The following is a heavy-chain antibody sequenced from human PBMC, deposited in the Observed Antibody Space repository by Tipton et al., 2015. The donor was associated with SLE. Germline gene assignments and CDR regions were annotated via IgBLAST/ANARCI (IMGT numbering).Heavy chain of an antibody. Sequence: LRLSCAVSGFSISNTYYWGWIRQPPGKGLEWIGSVYHDGRAFYNPTLKSRLTISVDTSNNEFSLKLSSVTAADTAVYFCARQDLGRAATLTFDIWGLGTLVTVSS. CDR2: VYHDGRA. D-gene: IGHD6-25*01. J-gene: IGHJ4*02. CDR1: GFSISNTYY. V-gene: IGHV4-38-2*01. CDR3: ARQDLGRAATLTFDI.